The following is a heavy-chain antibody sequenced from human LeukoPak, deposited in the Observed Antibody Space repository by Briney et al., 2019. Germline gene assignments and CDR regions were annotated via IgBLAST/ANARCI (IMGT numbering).Heavy chain of an antibody. J-gene: IGHJ4*02. Sequence: SVKVSCKASGYTFTSYGISWVRQAPGQGLEWMGGIIPIFGTANYAQKFQGRVTITADESTSTAYMELSSLRSEDTAVYYCARESPTYCGGDCLFDYWGQGTLVTVSS. D-gene: IGHD2-21*01. CDR1: GYTFTSYG. CDR3: ARESPTYCGGDCLFDY. CDR2: IIPIFGTA. V-gene: IGHV1-69*13.